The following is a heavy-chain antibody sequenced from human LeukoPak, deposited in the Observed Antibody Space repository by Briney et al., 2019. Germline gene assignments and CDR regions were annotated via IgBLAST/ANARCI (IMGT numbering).Heavy chain of an antibody. CDR1: GFTFSSYA. J-gene: IGHJ4*02. CDR2: ISGSGGST. CDR3: ARDFFDFWGGSWV. D-gene: IGHD3-3*01. Sequence: SGGSLRLSCAASGFTFSSYAMSWVRQAPGKGLEWVSAISGSGGSTYYADSVRGRFSISRDNSKNMVFLQMNNLRAEDTAVYFCARDFFDFWGGSWVWGQGTLVAVSS. V-gene: IGHV3-23*01.